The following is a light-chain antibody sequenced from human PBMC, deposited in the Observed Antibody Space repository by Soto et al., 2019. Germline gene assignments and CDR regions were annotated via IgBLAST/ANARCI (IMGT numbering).Light chain of an antibody. Sequence: DIQMTQFPSSLSASVGDRVTITCRASQSISSYLNWYQQKPGKAPKLLIYAASSLQSGVPSRFSGSGSGTDFTLTISSLQPEDFATYYCQQSYSNPQWTFGQGTKVDTK. CDR3: QQSYSNPQWT. CDR2: AAS. J-gene: IGKJ1*01. CDR1: QSISSY. V-gene: IGKV1-39*01.